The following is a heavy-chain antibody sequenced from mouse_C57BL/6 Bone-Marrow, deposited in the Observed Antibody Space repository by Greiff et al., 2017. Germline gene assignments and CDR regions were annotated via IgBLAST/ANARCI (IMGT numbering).Heavy chain of an antibody. Sequence: QVQLQQPGAELVKPGASVKVSCKASGYTFTSYWMHWVKQRPGQGLEWIGMIHPNSGSTNYNEKFKSKATLTVDKSSSTAYMQLSSLTSEDSAVYYCATFFPMFAYWGQGTLVTVSA. CDR2: IHPNSGST. J-gene: IGHJ3*01. CDR1: GYTFTSYW. V-gene: IGHV1-64*01. CDR3: ATFFPMFAY.